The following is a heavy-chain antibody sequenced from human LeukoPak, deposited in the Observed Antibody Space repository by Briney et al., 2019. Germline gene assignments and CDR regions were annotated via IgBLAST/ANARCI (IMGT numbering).Heavy chain of an antibody. D-gene: IGHD2-15*01. Sequence: PSETLSLTCTVSGGSLSSYYWNWIRQPAGKGLEWIGRIYTSGSTNYNPSLKSRVTISVDTSKNQFSLKLSSVTAADTAVYYCARRKGLGYCSGGSCYMYNWFDPWGQGTLITVSS. V-gene: IGHV4-4*07. CDR3: ARRKGLGYCSGGSCYMYNWFDP. CDR2: IYTSGST. J-gene: IGHJ5*02. CDR1: GGSLSSYY.